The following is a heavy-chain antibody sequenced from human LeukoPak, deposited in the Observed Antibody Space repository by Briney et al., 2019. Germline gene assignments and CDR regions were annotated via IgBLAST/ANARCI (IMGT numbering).Heavy chain of an antibody. CDR3: AKDQDIVVVPAASGLDY. V-gene: IGHV3-30*02. CDR1: GFTFSSYG. D-gene: IGHD2-2*01. Sequence: PGGSLRLSCAASGFTFSSYGMHWVRQAPGKGLEWVAFIRYDGSNKYYADSVKGRFTISRGNSKNTLYLQMNSLRAEDTAVYYCAKDQDIVVVPAASGLDYWGQGTLVTASS. CDR2: IRYDGSNK. J-gene: IGHJ4*02.